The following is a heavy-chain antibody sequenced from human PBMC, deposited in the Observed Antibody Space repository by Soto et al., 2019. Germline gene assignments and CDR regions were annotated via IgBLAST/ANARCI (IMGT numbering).Heavy chain of an antibody. V-gene: IGHV3-7*01. CDR1: GFTINNYW. CDR3: ARDLNRSPLYTAYDSVFDY. Sequence: EVQLVESGGGLVQPGGSLRLSCAASGFTINNYWMTWIRQAPGKGLEWVANIKQDGSEKYFVDSVKGRFSISRDNAKNSLSLQMNSLRDEDTPVYYCARDLNRSPLYTAYDSVFDYWGQGALVTVSS. D-gene: IGHD5-12*01. CDR2: IKQDGSEK. J-gene: IGHJ4*02.